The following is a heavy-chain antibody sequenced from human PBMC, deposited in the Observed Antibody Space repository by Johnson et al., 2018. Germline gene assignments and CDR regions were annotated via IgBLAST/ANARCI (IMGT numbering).Heavy chain of an antibody. Sequence: EVQLVESGGGVVQPGRSLRLSCAASGFTFSSYWMSWARQAPGKGLEWVANIKQDGSEKYFVDSVKGRFTISRDNAKNSLYLQMNSLRAEDTAVYYCSRGTATVSYYGMDGWGKGTTVTVSS. CDR2: IKQDGSEK. CDR1: GFTFSSYW. CDR3: SRGTATVSYYGMDG. J-gene: IGHJ6*04. V-gene: IGHV3-7*01. D-gene: IGHD5-18*01.